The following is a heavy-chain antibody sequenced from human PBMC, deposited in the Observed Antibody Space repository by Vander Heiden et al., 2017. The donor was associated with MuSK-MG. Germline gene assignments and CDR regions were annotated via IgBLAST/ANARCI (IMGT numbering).Heavy chain of an antibody. CDR3: AREVVGALDY. D-gene: IGHD1-26*01. Sequence: EVQLVESGGGLVQPGGSLRLSCAASGFTVSSNYMSWVRQAPGKGLEWVSVIYSGGSTDDADSVKGRFTISRDNSKNTLYLKMNSLRAEDTAVYYCAREVVGALDYWGQGTLVTVSS. CDR2: IYSGGST. V-gene: IGHV3-66*01. CDR1: GFTVSSNY. J-gene: IGHJ4*02.